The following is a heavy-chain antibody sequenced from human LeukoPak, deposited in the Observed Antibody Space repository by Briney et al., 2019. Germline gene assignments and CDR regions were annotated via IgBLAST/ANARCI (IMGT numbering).Heavy chain of an antibody. CDR3: AREYQQLGLDY. V-gene: IGHV1-46*01. J-gene: IGHJ4*02. CDR1: GYTFTSYY. CDR2: INPSGGST. D-gene: IGHD6-13*01. Sequence: ASVKVSCKASGYTFTSYYMYWVRQAPGQGLEWMGIINPSGGSTSYAQKFQGRVTMTRDTSTSTVYMELSSLRSEDTAVYYCAREYQQLGLDYWGQGTLVTVSS.